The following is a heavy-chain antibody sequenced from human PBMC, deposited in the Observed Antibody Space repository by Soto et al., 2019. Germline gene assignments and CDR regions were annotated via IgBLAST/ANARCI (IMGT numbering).Heavy chain of an antibody. CDR2: ISDDGSNK. CDR3: AKASPVVGVTRNDIQY. CDR1: GFTFNIYG. J-gene: IGHJ4*01. Sequence: WGSLRLSCASSGFTFNIYGMHWVRQAPGKGLEWVAVISDDGSNKYYADSVKGRFTISRDNSKNTVYLQMNSLRAEDTAVYSCAKASPVVGVTRNDIQYWGHGTIVTGSS. D-gene: IGHD1-26*01. V-gene: IGHV3-30*18.